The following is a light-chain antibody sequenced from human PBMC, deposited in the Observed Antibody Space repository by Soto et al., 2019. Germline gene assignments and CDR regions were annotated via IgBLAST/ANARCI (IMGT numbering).Light chain of an antibody. J-gene: IGLJ2*01. CDR1: GSNIGSNF. Sequence: QTVVTQPPSASGTPGQRVTISCSGSGSNIGSNFIYWYQQLPGTAPKLLIYRNNERPSGVPDRFSGSKSGTSASLAISGLRSEDEADYHCAAWDDSLSGVVFGGGTKVTVL. V-gene: IGLV1-47*01. CDR2: RNN. CDR3: AAWDDSLSGVV.